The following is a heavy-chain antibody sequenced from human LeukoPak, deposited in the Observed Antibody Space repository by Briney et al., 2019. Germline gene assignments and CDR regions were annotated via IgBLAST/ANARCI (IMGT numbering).Heavy chain of an antibody. V-gene: IGHV4-34*01. CDR1: GGSFSGYY. CDR2: IKHSGST. Sequence: SETLSLTCAVYGGSFSGYYWSWIRQPPGKGLEWIGEIKHSGSTNYNPSLKSRVTISVDTSKNQFSLKLRSVTAPDTAVYYCASLRRGELYSLGYWGQGTLVTVSS. CDR3: ASLRRGELYSLGY. J-gene: IGHJ4*02. D-gene: IGHD3-16*01.